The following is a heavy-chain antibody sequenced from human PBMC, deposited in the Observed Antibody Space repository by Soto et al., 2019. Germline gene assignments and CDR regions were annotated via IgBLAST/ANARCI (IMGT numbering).Heavy chain of an antibody. CDR3: ARDPEGYCSGGSCYPDGMDV. CDR2: IIPIFGTA. J-gene: IGHJ6*02. D-gene: IGHD2-15*01. Sequence: ASVKVSCKASGGTFSSYAISWVRQAPGQGLEWMGGIIPIFGTANYAQKFQGRVTITADESTSTAYMELSSLRSEDTAVYYCARDPEGYCSGGSCYPDGMDVWGQGTTVTVSS. V-gene: IGHV1-69*13. CDR1: GGTFSSYA.